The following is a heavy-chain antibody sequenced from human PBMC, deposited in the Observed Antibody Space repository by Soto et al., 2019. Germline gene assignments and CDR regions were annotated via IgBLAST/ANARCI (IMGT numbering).Heavy chain of an antibody. J-gene: IGHJ4*02. Sequence: ASVKVSCKASGYTFTGYYMHWVRQAPGQGLEWMGWINANSGDTNYAQKLQGRVTMTRDTSTSTAYMELRSLRSDDTAVYYCARVKNDFWSGYSDYWGQGTLVTVSS. CDR1: GYTFTGYY. V-gene: IGHV1-2*02. CDR2: INANSGDT. CDR3: ARVKNDFWSGYSDY. D-gene: IGHD3-3*01.